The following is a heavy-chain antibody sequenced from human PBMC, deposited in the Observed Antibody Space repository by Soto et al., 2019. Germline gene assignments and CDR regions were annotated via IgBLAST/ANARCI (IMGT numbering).Heavy chain of an antibody. Sequence: ASVKVSCKASGGTFSNYTISWVRQAPGQGLEWMGWIIANHGNTNYAQKLQGRVTMTTDTSTSTAYMELRSLRSDDTAVYYCARGPDSGYPYFDFWGQGSLVTVSS. D-gene: IGHD6-25*01. CDR2: IIANHGNT. CDR1: GGTFSNYT. J-gene: IGHJ4*01. CDR3: ARGPDSGYPYFDF. V-gene: IGHV1-18*01.